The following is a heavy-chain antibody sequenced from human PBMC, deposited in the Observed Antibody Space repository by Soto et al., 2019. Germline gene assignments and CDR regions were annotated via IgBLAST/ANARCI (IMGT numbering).Heavy chain of an antibody. CDR3: AKEHSLTYYDDGSGAYPDP. J-gene: IGHJ5*02. CDR2: ISGSGGST. Sequence: WVSAISGSGGSTYYADSVKGRFTISRDNSKNTLYLQMNSLRAEDTAVYYCAKEHSLTYYDDGSGAYPDPRGHGTLLTVSS. V-gene: IGHV3-23*01. D-gene: IGHD3-22*01.